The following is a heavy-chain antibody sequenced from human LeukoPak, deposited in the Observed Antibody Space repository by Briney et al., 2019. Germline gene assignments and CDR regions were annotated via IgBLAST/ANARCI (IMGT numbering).Heavy chain of an antibody. CDR2: ISSSGGST. Sequence: GGSLRLSCAASGFTFSSSAMSWVRQAPGRGLEWVSVISSSGGSTYYADSVKGRFTISRDNSKNTLYLQMNSLRAEDTAVYYCAKGSRSIAVDNLCDYWGQGTLVTVSA. D-gene: IGHD6-6*01. V-gene: IGHV3-23*01. CDR3: AKGSRSIAVDNLCDY. CDR1: GFTFSSSA. J-gene: IGHJ4*02.